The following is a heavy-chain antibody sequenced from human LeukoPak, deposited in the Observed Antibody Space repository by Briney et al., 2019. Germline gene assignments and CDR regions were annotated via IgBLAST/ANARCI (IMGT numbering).Heavy chain of an antibody. CDR3: AKIREQWPVRGAFDI. Sequence: QPGGSLRLSCSSSGFTFSTYAMSWVRQAPGKGLEWVSAISVSGNTYHADSVKGRFTISRDNSKNTLYLQMNSLRAEDTAVYYCAKIREQWPVRGAFDIWGQGTMVTVSS. D-gene: IGHD6-19*01. CDR1: GFTFSTYA. V-gene: IGHV3-23*01. J-gene: IGHJ3*02. CDR2: ISVSGNT.